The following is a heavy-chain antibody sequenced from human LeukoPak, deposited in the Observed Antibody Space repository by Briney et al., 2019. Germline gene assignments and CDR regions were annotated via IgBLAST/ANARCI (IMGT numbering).Heavy chain of an antibody. D-gene: IGHD3-9*01. CDR1: GFTFNNAW. CDR3: TTRDFFAY. V-gene: IGHV3-15*01. CDR2: IKPKTDGGTT. J-gene: IGHJ4*02. Sequence: GGSLRLSCAVSGFTFNNAWMTWVRQAPGKGLEWVGRIKPKTDGGTTDYAAPVKGRFTISRDDSKNTLYLQMNSLKTEDTAVYYCTTRDFFAYWGQGTLVTVSS.